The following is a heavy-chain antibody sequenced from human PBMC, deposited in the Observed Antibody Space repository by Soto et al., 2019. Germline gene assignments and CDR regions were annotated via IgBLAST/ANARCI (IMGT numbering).Heavy chain of an antibody. D-gene: IGHD6-19*01. CDR1: GFTFSSYG. CDR3: AKAPGRVAGFLDYYYMDV. Sequence: GGSLRLSCAASGFTFSSYGMHWVRQAPGKGLEWVAVISYGGSNKYYADSMKGRFTISRDNSKNTLYLQMNSLRAEDTAVYYCAKAPGRVAGFLDYYYMDVWGKGTTVTVSS. V-gene: IGHV3-30*18. J-gene: IGHJ6*03. CDR2: ISYGGSNK.